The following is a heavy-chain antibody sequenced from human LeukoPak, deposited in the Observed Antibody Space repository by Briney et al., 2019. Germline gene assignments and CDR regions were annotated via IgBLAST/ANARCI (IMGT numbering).Heavy chain of an antibody. Sequence: SETLSLTCTVSGGSISTSSYYWGWVRQPPGKGLEWIGNIFYSGSTYYSPSLKSRVTISVDTSKNQFSLKLSSVTAADTAVYYCARDKVDTAMVTYYYYYMDVWGKGTTVTISS. CDR2: IFYSGST. CDR3: ARDKVDTAMVTYYYYYMDV. D-gene: IGHD5-18*01. V-gene: IGHV4-39*07. J-gene: IGHJ6*03. CDR1: GGSISTSSYY.